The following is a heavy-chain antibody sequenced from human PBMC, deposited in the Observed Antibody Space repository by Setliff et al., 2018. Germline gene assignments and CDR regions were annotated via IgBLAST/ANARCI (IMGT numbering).Heavy chain of an antibody. V-gene: IGHV1-18*04. CDR2: IGPYNGNT. J-gene: IGHJ6*02. CDR3: AKGGNITRETYYYYGMDV. D-gene: IGHD1-20*01. CDR1: GYMFRSYG. Sequence: ASVKVSCKASGYMFRSYGISWVRQAPGKGFEWMGWIGPYNGNTYYAQKFQGRVAITTDTSTSTAYMELRSLRSDDTAVYYCAKGGNITRETYYYYGMDVWGQGTTVTVSS.